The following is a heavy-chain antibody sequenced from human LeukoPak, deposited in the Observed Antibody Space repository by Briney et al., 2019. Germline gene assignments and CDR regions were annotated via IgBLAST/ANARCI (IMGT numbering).Heavy chain of an antibody. J-gene: IGHJ4*02. Sequence: PGGSLRLSCAASGFSFDTYAMNWVRQAPGKGLEWVSLITGNGGMIRYADSVKGRFAISRDNSRNTVYLQMNSLRDEDTAVYYCAKDLRPDGLFDIDYWGQGTLVTVSS. CDR3: AKDLRPDGLFDIDY. CDR2: ITGNGGMI. D-gene: IGHD3-10*02. V-gene: IGHV3-23*01. CDR1: GFSFDTYA.